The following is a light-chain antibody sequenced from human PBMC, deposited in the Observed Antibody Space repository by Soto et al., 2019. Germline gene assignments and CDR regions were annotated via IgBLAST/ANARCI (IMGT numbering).Light chain of an antibody. V-gene: IGKV3-11*01. J-gene: IGKJ5*01. CDR2: DAS. CDR3: QQRSNWPLT. Sequence: EIVLTQSPATLSLFPGERATLSCRASQSVRSYLAWYQQKPGQAPRLLSYDASNRATSIPTRFSGSGSGTYFTLSISSLEPEDFAVYSCQQRSNWPLTFGQGTRLEIK. CDR1: QSVRSY.